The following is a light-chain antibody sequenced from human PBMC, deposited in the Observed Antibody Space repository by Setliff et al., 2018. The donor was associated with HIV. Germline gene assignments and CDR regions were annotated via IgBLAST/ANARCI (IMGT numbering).Light chain of an antibody. V-gene: IGLV2-14*01. CDR1: RSDIGAYNY. Sequence: QSVLTQPASVSGSPGQSITISCTGSRSDIGAYNYVSWYQQHPGKAPKLIIYEVRNRPSGVSNRFSGSKSGNTASLTISGLQAEDEADYYCSSYAISNTLPFGTGTKVTVL. CDR2: EVR. J-gene: IGLJ1*01. CDR3: SSYAISNTLP.